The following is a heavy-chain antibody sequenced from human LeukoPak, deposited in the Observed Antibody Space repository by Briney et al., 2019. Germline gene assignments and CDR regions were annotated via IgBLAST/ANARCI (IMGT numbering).Heavy chain of an antibody. D-gene: IGHD6-13*01. J-gene: IGHJ6*02. Sequence: ASVKVSCKASGYTFTSYGTSWVRQAPGQGLEWMGWISAYNGNTNYAQKLQGRVTMTTDTSTSTAYMGLRSLRSDDTAVYYCARDYSSSWYNLYYYYYGMDVWGQGTTVTVSS. CDR1: GYTFTSYG. CDR2: ISAYNGNT. V-gene: IGHV1-18*01. CDR3: ARDYSSSWYNLYYYYYGMDV.